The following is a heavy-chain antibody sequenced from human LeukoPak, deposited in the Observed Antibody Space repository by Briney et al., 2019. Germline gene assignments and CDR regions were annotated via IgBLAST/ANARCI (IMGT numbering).Heavy chain of an antibody. CDR3: VKDQSGSGSW. CDR2: ISNNGGSS. D-gene: IGHD3-10*01. CDR1: GFTFSAYA. J-gene: IGHJ4*02. V-gene: IGHV3-64D*09. Sequence: PGGSLRLSCSASGFTFSAYAMYWVRQAPGKGLEYVSGISNNGGSSFYADSVKGRFTISRDNSKNTLYLQLNSLRAEDTAVYYCVKDQSGSGSWWGQGTLVTVSS.